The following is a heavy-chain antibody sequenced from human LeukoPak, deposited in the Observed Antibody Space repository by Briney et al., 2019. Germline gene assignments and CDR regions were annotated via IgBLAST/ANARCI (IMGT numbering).Heavy chain of an antibody. Sequence: GASVKVSCKASGYTFTSYGITWVRQAPGQGLEWMGWISAYNGDTNYAQKFQGRVTITADESTSTAYMELSSLRSEDTAVYYCARGAYCGGDCYDAFDIWGQGTMVTVSS. CDR2: ISAYNGDT. J-gene: IGHJ3*02. CDR3: ARGAYCGGDCYDAFDI. CDR1: GYTFTSYG. V-gene: IGHV1-18*01. D-gene: IGHD2-21*01.